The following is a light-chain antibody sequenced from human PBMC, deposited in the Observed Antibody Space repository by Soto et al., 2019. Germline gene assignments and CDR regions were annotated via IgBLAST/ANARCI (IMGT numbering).Light chain of an antibody. V-gene: IGKV3-20*01. CDR3: QQYGSSPT. Sequence: EIVLTQSPGTLSLSPGERATLSCRASQSVTSDYLAWYQQKPGQAPTLVIYGASSRATGIPDRFRGGGSGTDFTLIISKLEPEDFAVYYCQQYGSSPTFGQGTKVEVK. CDR2: GAS. CDR1: QSVTSDY. J-gene: IGKJ1*01.